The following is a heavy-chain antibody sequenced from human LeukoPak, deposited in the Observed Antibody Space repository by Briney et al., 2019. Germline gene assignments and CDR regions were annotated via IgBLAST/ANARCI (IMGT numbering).Heavy chain of an antibody. V-gene: IGHV3-23*01. D-gene: IGHD3-10*01. CDR2: ISGSGGST. CDR3: AKDPLGFGESYGMDV. J-gene: IGHJ6*02. Sequence: GESLRLSCAASGFTFSSYAMSWVRQAPGKGLEWVSAISGSGGSTYYADSVKGRFTISRDNSKNTLYLQMNSLRAEDTAVYYCAKDPLGFGESYGMDVWGQGTTVTVSS. CDR1: GFTFSSYA.